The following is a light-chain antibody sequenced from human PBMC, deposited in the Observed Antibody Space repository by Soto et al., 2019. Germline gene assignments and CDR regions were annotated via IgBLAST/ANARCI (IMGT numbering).Light chain of an antibody. CDR3: QQSYTTPRT. J-gene: IGKJ1*01. V-gene: IGKV1-39*01. CDR2: AAS. Sequence: DIPMTQSPSSLSASVGDRVTITCRASQSISSYLNWYQQKPGKAPKLLIYAASSLQSGVPSRFSGSGSATDFTLTISSLQPEDFATYYCQQSYTTPRTFGQGTKVEIK. CDR1: QSISSY.